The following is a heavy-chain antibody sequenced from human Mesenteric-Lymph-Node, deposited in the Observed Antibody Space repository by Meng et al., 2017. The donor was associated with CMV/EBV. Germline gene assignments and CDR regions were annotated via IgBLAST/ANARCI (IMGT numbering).Heavy chain of an antibody. V-gene: IGHV4-61*01. CDR3: ARAYAYYYDSSVYYFDY. Sequence: SETLSLTCTVSGGSVSSGSYYWSWIRQPPGKGLEWIGYIYYSGSTNYNPSLKSRVTISVDTSKNQFSLKLSSVTAADTAVYYCARAYAYYYDSSVYYFDYWGQGALVTVSS. CDR2: IYYSGST. D-gene: IGHD3-22*01. J-gene: IGHJ4*02. CDR1: GGSVSSGSYY.